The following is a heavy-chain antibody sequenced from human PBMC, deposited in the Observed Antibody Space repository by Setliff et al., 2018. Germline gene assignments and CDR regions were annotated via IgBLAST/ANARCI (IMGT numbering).Heavy chain of an antibody. D-gene: IGHD2-2*02. J-gene: IGHJ6*02. CDR2: IYHSGST. Sequence: SETLSLTCAIHGQSFSDYYWSWVRQPPGKGLEWIGEIYHSGSTNYNPSLKSRVTISVDTSKNQFSLKLSSVTAADTAVYYCARDRQYCSSPTCYSSYFYYYGMDVWGQGTTVTVSS. CDR1: GQSFSDYY. CDR3: ARDRQYCSSPTCYSSYFYYYGMDV. V-gene: IGHV4-34*01.